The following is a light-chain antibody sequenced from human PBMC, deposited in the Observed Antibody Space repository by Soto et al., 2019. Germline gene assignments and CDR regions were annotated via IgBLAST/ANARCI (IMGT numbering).Light chain of an antibody. Sequence: EIVLTQSPGTLSLSPGERATLSCRASQSVSSSYLAWYQQKPGLAPRLLIYDASSRATGIPDRFSGSGSGTDFTLTISRLEPEDFAVYYCQQYGSSPPTWTFGQGTKVDIK. CDR2: DAS. J-gene: IGKJ1*01. CDR3: QQYGSSPPTWT. CDR1: QSVSSSY. V-gene: IGKV3D-20*01.